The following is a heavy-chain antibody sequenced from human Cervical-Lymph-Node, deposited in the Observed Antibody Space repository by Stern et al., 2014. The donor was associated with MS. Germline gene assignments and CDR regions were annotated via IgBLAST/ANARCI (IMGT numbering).Heavy chain of an antibody. J-gene: IGHJ6*02. Sequence: ESGPALVKPTQTLTLTCTFSGFSLSTTAMCVNWIRQPPGKALEWLARIDWDDDKSYSTSLKARLTLSKDTSKNQVVLTMTDMDPVDTATYYCARATTGSYYDDYYYHYGMDVWGQGTTVTVSS. CDR1: GFSLSTTAMC. V-gene: IGHV2-70*11. D-gene: IGHD1-26*01. CDR3: ARATTGSYYDDYYYHYGMDV. CDR2: IDWDDDK.